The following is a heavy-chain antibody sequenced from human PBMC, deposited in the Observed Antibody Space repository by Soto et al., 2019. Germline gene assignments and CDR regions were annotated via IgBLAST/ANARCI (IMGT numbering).Heavy chain of an antibody. Sequence: GASVKVSCKASGYTFTGYYMHWVRQAPGQGLEWMGWINPNSGGTNYAQKFQGWVTMTRDTSISTAYMELSRLRSDDTAVYYCARESGYCTNGVCSYYYYYGMDVWGQGTTVTVSS. V-gene: IGHV1-2*04. CDR3: ARESGYCTNGVCSYYYYYGMDV. D-gene: IGHD2-8*01. CDR1: GYTFTGYY. CDR2: INPNSGGT. J-gene: IGHJ6*02.